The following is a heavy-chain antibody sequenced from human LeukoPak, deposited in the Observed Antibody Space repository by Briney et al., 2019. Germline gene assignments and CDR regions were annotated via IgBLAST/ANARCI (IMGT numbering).Heavy chain of an antibody. Sequence: PGGSLRLSCVASGFTFSSYGMHWVRQAPGKGLEWVAVIWYDGSDKYSADSVKGRFTISRDNSKNTLYLQMNSLRAEDTAVYYCVKDSPPRYSGSPPAYWGQGTLVTVSS. D-gene: IGHD1-26*01. CDR3: VKDSPPRYSGSPPAY. J-gene: IGHJ4*02. CDR2: IWYDGSDK. CDR1: GFTFSSYG. V-gene: IGHV3-33*06.